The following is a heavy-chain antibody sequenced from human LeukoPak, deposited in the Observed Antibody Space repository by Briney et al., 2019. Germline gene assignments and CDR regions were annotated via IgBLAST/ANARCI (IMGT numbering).Heavy chain of an antibody. Sequence: SETLSLTCTVSGGSISSNSYYWGWIRQPPGKGLEWIGSIYYSGSIYYNPSLKSRVTISVDTSKNQFSLKLSSVTAADTAVYYCARDVGSGWYYFDYWGQGTLVTVSS. V-gene: IGHV4-39*07. J-gene: IGHJ4*02. CDR1: GGSISSNSYY. D-gene: IGHD6-19*01. CDR3: ARDVGSGWYYFDY. CDR2: IYYSGSI.